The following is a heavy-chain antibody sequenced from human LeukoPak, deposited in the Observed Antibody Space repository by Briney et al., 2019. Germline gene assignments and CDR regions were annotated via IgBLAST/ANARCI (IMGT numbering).Heavy chain of an antibody. D-gene: IGHD6-13*01. J-gene: IGHJ4*02. CDR1: GFIFSTYA. CDR3: ARVMRAAPGKGYFDY. V-gene: IGHV3-23*01. CDR2: ISGSGGST. Sequence: QTGGSLRLSCATSGFIFSTYALSWVRQAPGKGLEWASSISGSGGSTYHADSVKGRFTISRDSSKNTLYLQMNSLRAEDTAIYYCARVMRAAPGKGYFDYWGQGTLVTVSS.